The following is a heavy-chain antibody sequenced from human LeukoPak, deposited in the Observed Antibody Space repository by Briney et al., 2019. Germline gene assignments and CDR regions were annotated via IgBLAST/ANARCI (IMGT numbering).Heavy chain of an antibody. J-gene: IGHJ4*02. CDR2: IYYSGST. CDR3: ARAVAGRRFDY. Sequence: PSETLSLTCTVSGGSISSYYWSWLRQPPGKGLEWIGYIYYSGSTNYNPSLKSRVTISVDTSKNQFSLKLSSVTAADTAAYYCARAVAGRRFDYWGQGTLVTVSS. D-gene: IGHD6-19*01. V-gene: IGHV4-59*01. CDR1: GGSISSYY.